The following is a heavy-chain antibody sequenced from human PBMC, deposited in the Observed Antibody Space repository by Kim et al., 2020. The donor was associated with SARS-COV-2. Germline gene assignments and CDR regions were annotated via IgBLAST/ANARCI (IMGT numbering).Heavy chain of an antibody. Sequence: ASVKVSCKASGYTLTAFPMNWVRQAPGQGLEWMGWINTNTGNPTYAQGFTGRFVFSLDTSVSTAYLQISSLRAEATAGYYCARSNWHIEHWGQGTLVTVSS. V-gene: IGHV7-4-1*02. D-gene: IGHD2-21*01. CDR3: ARSNWHIEH. J-gene: IGHJ4*02. CDR1: GYTLTAFP. CDR2: INTNTGNP.